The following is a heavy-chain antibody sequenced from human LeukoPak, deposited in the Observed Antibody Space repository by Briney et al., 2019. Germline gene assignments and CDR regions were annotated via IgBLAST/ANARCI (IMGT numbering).Heavy chain of an antibody. D-gene: IGHD3-10*01. J-gene: IGHJ6*03. Sequence: PSETLSLTCAVYGGSFSGYYWSWIRQPPGKGLEWIGEINHSGSTNYNPSLKSRVTISVDTSKNQFSLKLSSVTAADTAVYYCARHGPVRGWYYYYYMDVWGKGTTVTISS. V-gene: IGHV4-34*01. CDR1: GGSFSGYY. CDR3: ARHGPVRGWYYYYYMDV. CDR2: INHSGST.